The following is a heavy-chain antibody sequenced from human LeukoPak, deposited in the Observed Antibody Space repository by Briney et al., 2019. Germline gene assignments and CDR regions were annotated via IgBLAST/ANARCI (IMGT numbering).Heavy chain of an antibody. CDR2: IDYSGST. CDR3: ACSGSYSLNIDY. V-gene: IGHV4-61*01. CDR1: GGSVSSGSYY. D-gene: IGHD1-26*01. J-gene: IGHJ4*02. Sequence: SETLSLTCTVSGGSVSSGSYYWSWIRQPRGKGLESIGYIDYSGSTNYNPSLKSRVTISVDTSKSQFSLKLSSVTSADTAVYYCACSGSYSLNIDYWGQGTLVTVSS.